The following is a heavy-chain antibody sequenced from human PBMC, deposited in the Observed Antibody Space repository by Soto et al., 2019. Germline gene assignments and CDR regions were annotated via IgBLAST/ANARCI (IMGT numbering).Heavy chain of an antibody. CDR3: ARDPASRRYYDSSGYYYHPNWFDP. J-gene: IGHJ5*02. V-gene: IGHV4-59*01. D-gene: IGHD3-22*01. CDR2: IYYSGST. CDR1: GGSISSYY. Sequence: SETLSLTCTVSGGSISSYYWSWIRQPPGKGLEWIGYIYYSGSTNYNPSLKSRVTISVDTSKNQFSLKLSSVTAADTAVYYCARDPASRRYYDSSGYYYHPNWFDPWGQGTLVTVSS.